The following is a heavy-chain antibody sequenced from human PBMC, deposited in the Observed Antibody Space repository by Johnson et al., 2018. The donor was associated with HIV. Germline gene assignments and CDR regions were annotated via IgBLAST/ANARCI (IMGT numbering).Heavy chain of an antibody. Sequence: VQLVESGGGLVQPGRSLRLSCAASGFTFDDYAMHWVRQVPGKGLEWVSAIGTAGDTYYPGSVKGRFTISRENAKNSLYLQMNSLRAGDTAVYYCAREDGDSSSWAGAFDIWGQGTMVTVSS. CDR2: IGTAGDT. D-gene: IGHD6-13*01. V-gene: IGHV3-13*01. CDR1: GFTFDDYA. J-gene: IGHJ3*02. CDR3: AREDGDSSSWAGAFDI.